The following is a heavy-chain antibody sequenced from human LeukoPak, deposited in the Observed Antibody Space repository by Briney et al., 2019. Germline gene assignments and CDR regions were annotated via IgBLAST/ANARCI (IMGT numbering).Heavy chain of an antibody. V-gene: IGHV3-74*01. CDR1: GFSFGSSW. J-gene: IGHJ3*02. Sequence: QPGGSLRPSCAASGFSFGSSWMLWVRQTPGKGLVWLSRISPDGSSTSYADSVKGRFTVSRDIARNTLSLQMNSLRAEDSAVYYCARLQGITPQPMTEGFDIWGQGTMVTVSS. D-gene: IGHD3-16*01. CDR3: ARLQGITPQPMTEGFDI. CDR2: ISPDGSST.